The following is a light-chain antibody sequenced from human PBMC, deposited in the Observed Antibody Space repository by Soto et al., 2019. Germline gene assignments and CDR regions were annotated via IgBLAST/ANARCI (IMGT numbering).Light chain of an antibody. CDR1: GSDIGAYNF. V-gene: IGLV2-14*01. Sequence: QSVLAQPPSASGSPGQSVTISCTGSGSDIGAYNFVSWYQQHPGKAPKLMICEVTNRPPGVSNRFSGSKSGNTASLTISGLQTEDEADYYCSSYTSSSTWVFGGGTQLTVL. CDR2: EVT. J-gene: IGLJ3*02. CDR3: SSYTSSSTWV.